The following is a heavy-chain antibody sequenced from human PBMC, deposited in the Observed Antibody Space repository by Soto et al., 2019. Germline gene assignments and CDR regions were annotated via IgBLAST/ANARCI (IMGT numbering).Heavy chain of an antibody. D-gene: IGHD3-10*01. V-gene: IGHV4-59*01. J-gene: IGHJ4*02. CDR2: IYYIGNT. Sequence: QVQLQESGPGLVQPSETLSLTCTVSGGSISGYYWSWIRQSPGKGLEWIGYIYYIGNTYYNPSLKSRVTISVDTSRNQFSLHLNSVTAADTAVYYCVRDRGSEGGFDYWGQGTLVTVSS. CDR3: VRDRGSEGGFDY. CDR1: GGSISGYY.